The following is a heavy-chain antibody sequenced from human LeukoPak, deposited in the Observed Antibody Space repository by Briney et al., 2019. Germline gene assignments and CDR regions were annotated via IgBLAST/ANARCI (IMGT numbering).Heavy chain of an antibody. V-gene: IGHV3-49*04. CDR2: IRSKVYGGTK. D-gene: IGHD4-17*01. CDR1: GFTFSSYA. J-gene: IGHJ4*02. Sequence: GGSLRLSCAASGFTFSSYAMSWVRQAPGKGLEWVGFIRSKVYGGTKEYATSVRGRFTISRDDSESIAYLQMNSLKTEDTAVYYCTRPSRVTTSDYYFASWGQGTLVTVSS. CDR3: TRPSRVTTSDYYFAS.